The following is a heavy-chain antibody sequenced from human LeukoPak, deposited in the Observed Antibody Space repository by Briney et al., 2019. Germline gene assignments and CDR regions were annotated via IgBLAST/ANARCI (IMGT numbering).Heavy chain of an antibody. CDR3: AIWGNAFDI. D-gene: IGHD3-16*01. J-gene: IGHJ3*02. CDR1: GGSMSSHY. V-gene: IGHV4-59*11. CDR2: IYSSGST. Sequence: SETLSLTCTVSGGSMSSHYWSWIRQPPGKGLEWIGNIYSSGSTNYNPSLKTRITISVDTSKNQFSLKLSSVTAADTAVYYCAIWGNAFDIWGQGTMVTVSS.